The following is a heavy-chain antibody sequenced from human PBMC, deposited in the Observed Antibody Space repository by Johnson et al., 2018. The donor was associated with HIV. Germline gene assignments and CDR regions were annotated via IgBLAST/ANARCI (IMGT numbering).Heavy chain of an antibody. J-gene: IGHJ3*02. Sequence: EVQLVESGGGLVQPGGSLRMSCVASGFTFSTYGMTWVRQAPGKGLEWVSAISGTGGTTYYADSVRGRFSISRDKSKDTLYLQMSSLRAEDTAVYYCAKGRVYDYDAFDIWGQGTMVIVSS. D-gene: IGHD5/OR15-5a*01. CDR2: ISGTGGTT. CDR1: GFTFSTYG. CDR3: AKGRVYDYDAFDI. V-gene: IGHV3-23*04.